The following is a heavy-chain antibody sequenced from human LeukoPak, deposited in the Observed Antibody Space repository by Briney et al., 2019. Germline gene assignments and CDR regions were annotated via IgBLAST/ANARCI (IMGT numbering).Heavy chain of an antibody. CDR2: ISSSSSYI. D-gene: IGHD3-16*01. CDR3: ARDRWGSSYFDY. CDR1: GFTFSSYS. Sequence: PGGSLRLSCAASGFTFSSYSMNWVRQAPGKGLEWVSSISSSSSYIYYADSVKGRFTISRDNAKNSLYLQMNSLRAEDTAVYYCARDRWGSSYFDYWGQGTLVTVSS. J-gene: IGHJ4*02. V-gene: IGHV3-21*04.